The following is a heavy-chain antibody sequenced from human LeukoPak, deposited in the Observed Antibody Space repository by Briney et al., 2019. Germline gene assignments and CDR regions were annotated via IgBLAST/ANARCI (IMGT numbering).Heavy chain of an antibody. CDR3: ARPYCSGGSCYQIDY. J-gene: IGHJ4*02. CDR1: GGSISSSSYY. Sequence: SETLSLTCTVSGGSISSSSYYWGCIPQPPGKGLEWNGSIYYSGSTYYNPSLKSRVTISVDTSKNQFSLKLSSVTAADTAVYYCARPYCSGGSCYQIDYWGQGTLVTVSS. D-gene: IGHD2-15*01. V-gene: IGHV4-39*01. CDR2: IYYSGST.